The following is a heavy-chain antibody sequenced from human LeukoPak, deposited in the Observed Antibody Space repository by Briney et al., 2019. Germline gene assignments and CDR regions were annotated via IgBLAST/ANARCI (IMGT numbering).Heavy chain of an antibody. V-gene: IGHV4-34*01. J-gene: IGHJ4*02. CDR2: INHSGST. D-gene: IGHD6-19*01. CDR3: ARGGRSGLTY. CDR1: SGSFSGYY. Sequence: PSETLSLTCAVYSGSFSGYYWSWIRQPPGKGLEWIGEINHSGSTNYNPSLKSRVTISVDTSKNQFSLKLSSVTAADTAVYYCARGGRSGLTYWGQGTLVTVSS.